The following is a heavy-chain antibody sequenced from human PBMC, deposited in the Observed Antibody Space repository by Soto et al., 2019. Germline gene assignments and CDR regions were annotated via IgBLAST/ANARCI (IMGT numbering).Heavy chain of an antibody. CDR3: ARGRGGWLPKGANWFDP. CDR1: GGSSSSGGYY. V-gene: IGHV4-31*02. D-gene: IGHD3-22*01. J-gene: IGHJ5*02. CDR2: IYYSGST. Sequence: SLSITGTVSGGSSSSGGYYWSWILQHPGKGLEWIGYIYYSGSTYYNPSLESRVTISVDTSKNQFSLKLSSVTAADTAVYYCARGRGGWLPKGANWFDPWGQGTLVTVS.